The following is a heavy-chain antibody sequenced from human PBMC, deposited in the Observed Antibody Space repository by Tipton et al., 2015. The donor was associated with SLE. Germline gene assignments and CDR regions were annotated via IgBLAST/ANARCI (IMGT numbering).Heavy chain of an antibody. CDR2: IIPIFGPA. J-gene: IGHJ3*02. CDR1: VGTFSRSA. V-gene: IGHV1-69*01. CDR3: ARDDFWSGSLDAFDI. Sequence: QSGAEVKKPGSSVKVSCKASVGTFSRSAISWVRQAPGQGLEWMGGIIPIFGPADYAQKFQGRVTITADESTSTAYMELRSLRSDDTAVYYCARDDFWSGSLDAFDIWGQGTMVTVSS. D-gene: IGHD3-3*01.